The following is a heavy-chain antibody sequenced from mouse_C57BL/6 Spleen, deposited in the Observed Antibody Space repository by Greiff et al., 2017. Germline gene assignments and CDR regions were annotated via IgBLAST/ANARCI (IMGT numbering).Heavy chain of an antibody. J-gene: IGHJ1*03. D-gene: IGHD2-12*01. V-gene: IGHV1-72*01. CDR2: IDPNSGGT. CDR1: GYTFTSYW. Sequence: QVQLQQPGAELVKPGASVTLSCKASGYTFTSYWMHWVKQRPGRGLEWIGRIDPNSGGTKYNEKFKSKATLTVDKPSSTAYMHLSSLTSEDSAVYYCARDYSPWYFDVWGTGTTVTVSA. CDR3: ARDYSPWYFDV.